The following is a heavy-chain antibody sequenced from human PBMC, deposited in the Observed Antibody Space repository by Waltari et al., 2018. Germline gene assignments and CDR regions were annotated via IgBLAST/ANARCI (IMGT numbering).Heavy chain of an antibody. D-gene: IGHD4-17*01. CDR2: IIPILGTA. Sequence: QVQLVQSGAEVKKPGSSVKVSCKATGGSFSSYAIIWVLQAARQGLEWLGGIIPILGTANYAQKFQGRVTITADKSTSTAYMELSSLRSEDTAVYYCARGPYGDYDYYYYMDVWGKGTTVTVSS. J-gene: IGHJ6*03. CDR1: GGSFSSYA. V-gene: IGHV1-69*14. CDR3: ARGPYGDYDYYYYMDV.